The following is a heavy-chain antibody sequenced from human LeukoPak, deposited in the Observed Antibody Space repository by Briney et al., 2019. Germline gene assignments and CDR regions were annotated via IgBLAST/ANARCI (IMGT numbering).Heavy chain of an antibody. CDR2: IQNDASTE. CDR1: RFILSHYG. CDR3: ARELSQIVWGGLDY. J-gene: IGHJ4*02. Sequence: GRSLRLSCAASRFILSHYGMHWVRQAPGKGLEWVAVIQNDASTENFADSVKGRFTISRDNSKNTVFLQMNSLRVEDTAVYYCARELSQIVWGGLDYGGQGTLVSVSS. D-gene: IGHD2-21*01. V-gene: IGHV3-33*05.